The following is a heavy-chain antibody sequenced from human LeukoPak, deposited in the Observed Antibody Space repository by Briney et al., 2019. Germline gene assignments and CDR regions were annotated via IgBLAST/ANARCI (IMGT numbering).Heavy chain of an antibody. CDR2: IYSGGST. V-gene: IGHV3-66*01. J-gene: IGHJ4*02. Sequence: GGSLRLSCAASGFTVSSNYMSWVRQAPGKGLEWVSVIYSGGSTYYADSVKGRFTISRDNSKNTLYLQMNSLRAEDTAVYFCARVLYDSSGSRGGYGYWGQGTLVIVSS. D-gene: IGHD3-22*01. CDR3: ARVLYDSSGSRGGYGY. CDR1: GFTVSSNY.